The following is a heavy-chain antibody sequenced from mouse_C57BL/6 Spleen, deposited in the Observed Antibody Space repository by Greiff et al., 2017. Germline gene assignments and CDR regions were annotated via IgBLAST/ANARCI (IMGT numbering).Heavy chain of an antibody. V-gene: IGHV14-3*01. CDR3: AGGITTVVALYYYAMDF. J-gene: IGHJ4*01. D-gene: IGHD1-1*01. CDR2: IDPANGNT. Sequence: VQLQQSVAELVRPGASVKLSCTASGFNIKNTYMHWVKQRPEQGLEWIGRIDPANGNTKYAPKFQGKATITADTSSNTAYLQLSSLTSEDTAIYSCAGGITTVVALYYYAMDFWGQGTSVTVSS. CDR1: GFNIKNTY.